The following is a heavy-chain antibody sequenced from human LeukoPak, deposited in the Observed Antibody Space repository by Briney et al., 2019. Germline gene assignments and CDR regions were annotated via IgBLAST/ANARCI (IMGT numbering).Heavy chain of an antibody. J-gene: IGHJ4*02. Sequence: GGSLRLSCAASGFTFDSYTMHWVRQAPGKGLEWVSLISWDGGSTDYADSVKGRFTIFRDNSKNSLYLQMNSLGTDDTALYYCAKGQRGSYSYYFDYWGQGALVTVSS. CDR2: ISWDGGST. D-gene: IGHD1-26*01. CDR3: AKGQRGSYSYYFDY. V-gene: IGHV3-43*01. CDR1: GFTFDSYT.